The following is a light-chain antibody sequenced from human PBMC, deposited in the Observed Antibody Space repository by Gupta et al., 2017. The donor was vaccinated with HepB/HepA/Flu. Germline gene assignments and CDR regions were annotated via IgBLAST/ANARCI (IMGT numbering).Light chain of an antibody. J-gene: IGKJ5*01. CDR1: QSVSSSY. CDR3: QQYGSSPPIT. Sequence: EIVLTQSPATLSLSQGERATLSCGASQSVSSSYLAWYQQKPGLAPRLLIYDASSRATGIPDRFSGSGSGTDFTLTISRLEPEDFAVYYCQQYGSSPPITFGQGTRLEIK. CDR2: DAS. V-gene: IGKV3D-20*01.